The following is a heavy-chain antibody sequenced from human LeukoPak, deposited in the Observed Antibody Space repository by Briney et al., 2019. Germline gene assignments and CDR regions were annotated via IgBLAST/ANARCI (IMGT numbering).Heavy chain of an antibody. CDR3: AREHYDSSGYYGY. Sequence: SGGSLRLSCAASGFTVSSNYMSWVRQAPGKGLEWVSVIYGGGSTYYADSVKGRFTISRDNAKNSLYLQMNSLRAEDTAVYYCAREHYDSSGYYGYWGQGTLVTVSS. CDR1: GFTVSSNY. CDR2: IYGGGST. D-gene: IGHD3-22*01. J-gene: IGHJ4*02. V-gene: IGHV3-66*01.